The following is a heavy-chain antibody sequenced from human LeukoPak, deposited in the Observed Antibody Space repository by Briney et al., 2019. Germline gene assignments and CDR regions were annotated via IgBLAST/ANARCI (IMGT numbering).Heavy chain of an antibody. Sequence: ASVKVSFKTSGYTFTVYYMHWVRQAPGQGLELMGLINPNSGGTNYSQKFQGRVTMTRDTAISTAYMELSRLRSEETDVYYCEREDVVVAAAIGRYDSYYYYMDVWGQGTTVNISS. CDR2: INPNSGGT. V-gene: IGHV1-2*02. CDR3: EREDVVVAAAIGRYDSYYYYMDV. D-gene: IGHD2-2*02. CDR1: GYTFTVYY. J-gene: IGHJ6*03.